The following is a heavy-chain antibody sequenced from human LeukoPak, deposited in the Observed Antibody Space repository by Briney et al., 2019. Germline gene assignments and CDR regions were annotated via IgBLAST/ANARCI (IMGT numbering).Heavy chain of an antibody. CDR2: INPNSGGT. J-gene: IGHJ3*02. D-gene: IGHD3-22*01. V-gene: IGHV1-2*02. CDR1: GYTFTGYY. Sequence: APVKVSCKASGYTFTGYYMHWVRQAPGQGLEWMGWINPNSGGTNYAQKFQGRVTMTRDTSISTAYMELSRLRSDDTAVYYCARGPRITMIVVVLQNAFDIWGQGTMVTVSS. CDR3: ARGPRITMIVVVLQNAFDI.